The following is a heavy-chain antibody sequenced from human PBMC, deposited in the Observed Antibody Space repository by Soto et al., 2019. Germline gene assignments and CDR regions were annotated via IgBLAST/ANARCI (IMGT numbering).Heavy chain of an antibody. CDR3: ARDYYDSSGYPRLDFQH. D-gene: IGHD3-22*01. V-gene: IGHV4-59*12. Sequence: ETLSLTCTVSGGSISSDYWSWIRQPPGKGLEWIGYIYYSGSINYNPSLESRVAISVDTSKNQFSLKLTSVTADDTAVYYCARDYYDSSGYPRLDFQHWGQGTLVTVSS. J-gene: IGHJ1*01. CDR1: GGSISSDY. CDR2: IYYSGSI.